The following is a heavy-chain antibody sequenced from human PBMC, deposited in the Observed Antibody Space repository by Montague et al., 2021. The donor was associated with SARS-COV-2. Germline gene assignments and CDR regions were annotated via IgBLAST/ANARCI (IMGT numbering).Heavy chain of an antibody. D-gene: IGHD3-3*01. Sequence: SLRLSCAASGFTFGDYAMQWVRQAPGKGLEWVSGICWNSGSIGYADSVKGRFTISRDNAKNSLYLQMNSLRAEDTALYYCTKARSGRYWEPYYFDYWGQGTLVTVSS. CDR1: GFTFGDYA. V-gene: IGHV3-9*01. J-gene: IGHJ4*02. CDR2: ICWNSGSI. CDR3: TKARSGRYWEPYYFDY.